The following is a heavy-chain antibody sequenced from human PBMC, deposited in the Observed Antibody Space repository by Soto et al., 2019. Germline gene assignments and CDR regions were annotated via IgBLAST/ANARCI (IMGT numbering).Heavy chain of an antibody. Sequence: EVQLVESGGGLVQPGGSLRLSCAVSGFTFSDHYMDWVRQAPGKGLEWVGHIRNKANSYTTEYAASVRGRFTISRDDSKNTQYLHMNSLITEDTAVYYCATGSGADYPFDIWGQGTMVTVSS. J-gene: IGHJ3*02. CDR1: GFTFSDHY. V-gene: IGHV3-72*01. CDR3: ATGSGADYPFDI. D-gene: IGHD3-3*01. CDR2: IRNKANSYTT.